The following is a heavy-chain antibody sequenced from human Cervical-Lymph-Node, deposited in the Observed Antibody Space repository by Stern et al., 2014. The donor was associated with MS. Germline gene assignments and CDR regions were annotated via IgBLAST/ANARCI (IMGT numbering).Heavy chain of an antibody. CDR3: ASPTGH. D-gene: IGHD1-1*01. Sequence: QLQLQESGQRLVKASQTLSLTCTVSGGSVTTEGYYWSWIRQHPVKGLEWIGYIHYSGNTHYNPSLKSRVTISVDTSKNQFALKLSSVTAADTAVYYCASPTGHWGQGALVTVSS. CDR2: IHYSGNT. CDR1: GGSVTTEGYY. V-gene: IGHV4-31*03. J-gene: IGHJ1*01.